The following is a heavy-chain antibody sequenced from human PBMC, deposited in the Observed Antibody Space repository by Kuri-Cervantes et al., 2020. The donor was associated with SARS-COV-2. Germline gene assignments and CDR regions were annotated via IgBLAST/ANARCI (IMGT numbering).Heavy chain of an antibody. Sequence: SETLSLTCAVSSYSISSGGYSWSWIRQPPGKGLEWIGSIYQAGSTFYNPSLKSRVSISLDRSKNQYSLNLSSVTAADTAVYYCVAAILGVDTGYFQHWGQGTLVTVSS. V-gene: IGHV4-30-2*01. CDR3: VAAILGVDTGYFQH. J-gene: IGHJ1*01. D-gene: IGHD3-3*01. CDR1: SYSISSGGYS. CDR2: IYQAGST.